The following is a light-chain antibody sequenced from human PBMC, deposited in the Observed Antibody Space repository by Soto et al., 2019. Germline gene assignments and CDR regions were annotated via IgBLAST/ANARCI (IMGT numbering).Light chain of an antibody. V-gene: IGLV2-14*01. CDR1: SSDVGGYNY. Sequence: QSVLTQPASVSGSPGQSITISCTGTSSDVGGYNYVSWYQQHPGKAPKLMIYEVSNRPSGISSRFSGPKSGNTASLTISGLQAEDEADYYCSSRTSSITYVFGTGTKVTVL. CDR3: SSRTSSITYV. J-gene: IGLJ1*01. CDR2: EVS.